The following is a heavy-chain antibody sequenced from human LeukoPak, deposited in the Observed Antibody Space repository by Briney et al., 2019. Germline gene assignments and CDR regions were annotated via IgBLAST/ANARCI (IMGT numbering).Heavy chain of an antibody. J-gene: IGHJ4*02. CDR2: ISYDGSNK. D-gene: IGHD5-24*01. Sequence: GGSLRLSYAASGFTFSSYAMHWVRQAPGKGLEWVAVISYDGSNKYYADSVKGRFTISRDNSKNTLYLQMNSLRAEDTAVYYCARGSLWLQLDYWGQGTLVTVSS. CDR1: GFTFSSYA. CDR3: ARGSLWLQLDY. V-gene: IGHV3-30-3*01.